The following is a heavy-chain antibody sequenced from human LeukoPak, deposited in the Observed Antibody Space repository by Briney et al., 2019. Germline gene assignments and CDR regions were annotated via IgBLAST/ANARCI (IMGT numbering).Heavy chain of an antibody. J-gene: IGHJ4*02. CDR2: ISSSSSYI. Sequence: GGSLRLSCAASGFTFSSYSMNWVRQAPGNGLEWVSSISSSSSYIYYADSVKGRFTISRDNAKNSLYLQMNSLRAEDTAVYYCASGRQQLVFGGQGTLVTVSS. D-gene: IGHD6-13*01. CDR1: GFTFSSYS. V-gene: IGHV3-21*01. CDR3: ASGRQQLVF.